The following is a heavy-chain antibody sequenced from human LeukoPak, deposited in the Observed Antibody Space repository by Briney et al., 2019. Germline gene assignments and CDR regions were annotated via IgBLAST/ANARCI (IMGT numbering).Heavy chain of an antibody. D-gene: IGHD3-10*01. J-gene: IGHJ4*02. CDR3: ARLQSRSDIAMAVLGELTRLDY. V-gene: IGHV5-51*01. Sequence: GESLKISCKGSGYSFTSYWIGWVRQMPGKGLEWMGIIYPGDSDTRYSPSFQGQVTISADKSISTAYLQWSSLKASDTAMYYCARLQSRSDIAMAVLGELTRLDYWGQGTLVTVSS. CDR2: IYPGDSDT. CDR1: GYSFTSYW.